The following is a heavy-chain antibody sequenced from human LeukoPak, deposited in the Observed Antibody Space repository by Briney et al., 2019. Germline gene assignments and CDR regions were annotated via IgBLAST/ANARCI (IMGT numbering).Heavy chain of an antibody. J-gene: IGHJ4*02. CDR3: TTDPHFVDSSSRYSGY. V-gene: IGHV3-15*01. D-gene: IGHD6-13*01. Sequence: GGSLRLSCAASGFTFSNAWMSWVRQAPGKGLEWVGRIKSKTDGGTTDYAAPAKGRFTISRDDSKNTLYLQMNSLKTEDTAVYYCTTDPHFVDSSSRYSGYWGQGTLVTVSS. CDR1: GFTFSNAW. CDR2: IKSKTDGGTT.